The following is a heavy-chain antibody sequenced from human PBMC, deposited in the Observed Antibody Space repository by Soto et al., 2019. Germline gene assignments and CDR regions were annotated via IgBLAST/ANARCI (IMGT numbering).Heavy chain of an antibody. D-gene: IGHD5-12*01. J-gene: IGHJ3*02. CDR3: ATWHLREHAYDI. Sequence: EVQLVESGGGLIRPGGSLRVSCAASGFIVSNYYMSWVRQVPGKGLEWVSGVYDLDGTYYADSVRGRFTTSIGSSRTTVYLQMRDLRPEDTALYFCATWHLREHAYDIWGQGTMVTVSS. CDR2: VYDLDGT. CDR1: GFIVSNYY. V-gene: IGHV3-53*01.